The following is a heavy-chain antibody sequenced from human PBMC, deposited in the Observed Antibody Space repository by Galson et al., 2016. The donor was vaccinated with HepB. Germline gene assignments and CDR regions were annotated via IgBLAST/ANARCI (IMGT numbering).Heavy chain of an antibody. J-gene: IGHJ4*02. D-gene: IGHD3-22*01. V-gene: IGHV3-66*01. Sequence: SLRLSCAASGFTVSGNDMSWVRQAPGKGLEWVSVISSGGRTHYADSVKGRFSISRDNSKNTLYLQVNSLRAEDTAVYYCARDPPRWGDYHSSGSFDHWGQGTLFTVSS. CDR1: GFTVSGND. CDR3: ARDPPRWGDYHSSGSFDH. CDR2: ISSGGRT.